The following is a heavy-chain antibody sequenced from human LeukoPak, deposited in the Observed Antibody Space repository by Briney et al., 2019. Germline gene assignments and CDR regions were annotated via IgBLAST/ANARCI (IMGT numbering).Heavy chain of an antibody. CDR1: GYSFTSYD. Sequence: ASVKVPCKASGYSFTSYDINWVRQATGQGLEWMGWINPKSGNTGYAQKFQGRVTITRNTSISTAYMELSSLRSEDTAVYYCARARTVYPQSFGIAVAGTQDYWGQGTLVTVSS. V-gene: IGHV1-8*03. CDR3: ARARTVYPQSFGIAVAGTQDY. D-gene: IGHD6-19*01. CDR2: INPKSGNT. J-gene: IGHJ4*02.